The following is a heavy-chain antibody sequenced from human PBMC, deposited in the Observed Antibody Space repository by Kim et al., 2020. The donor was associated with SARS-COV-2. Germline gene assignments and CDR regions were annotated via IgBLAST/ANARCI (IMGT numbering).Heavy chain of an antibody. D-gene: IGHD2-2*01. V-gene: IGHV1-69*13. CDR2: IIPIFGTA. CDR1: GGTFSSYA. CDR3: AENRYQLLAMWGMDV. Sequence: SVKVSCKASGGTFSSYAISWVRQAPGQGLEWMGGIIPIFGTANYAQKFQGRVTITADESTSTAYMELSSLRSEDTAVYYCAENRYQLLAMWGMDVWGQGTTVTVSS. J-gene: IGHJ6*02.